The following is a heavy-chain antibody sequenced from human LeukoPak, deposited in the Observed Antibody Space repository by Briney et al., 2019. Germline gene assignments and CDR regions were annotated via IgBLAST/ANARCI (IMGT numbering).Heavy chain of an antibody. CDR3: ARTHKNRSSSWYFIDY. V-gene: IGHV4-39*01. J-gene: IGHJ4*02. CDR1: GGSISSSSYY. CDR2: IYYSGST. Sequence: PSETLSLTCTVSGGSISSSSYYWGWIRQPPGKGLEWIGSIYYSGSTYYNPSLKSRVTISEDTSKNQFSLKLSSVTAADTAVYYCARTHKNRSSSWYFIDYWGQGTLVTVSS. D-gene: IGHD6-13*01.